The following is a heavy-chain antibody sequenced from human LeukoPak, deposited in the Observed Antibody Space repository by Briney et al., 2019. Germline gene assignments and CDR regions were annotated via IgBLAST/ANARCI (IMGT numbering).Heavy chain of an antibody. CDR3: AKDALLRLGELSLYRGYYYYYMDV. Sequence: GGSLRLSCAASGFTFSDYYMSWIRQAPGKGLEWVSYISSSGSTIYYADSVKGRFTISRDNAKNSLYLQMNSLRAEDTAVYYCAKDALLRLGELSLYRGYYYYYMDVWGKGTTVTVSS. V-gene: IGHV3-11*04. CDR2: ISSSGSTI. J-gene: IGHJ6*03. D-gene: IGHD3-16*02. CDR1: GFTFSDYY.